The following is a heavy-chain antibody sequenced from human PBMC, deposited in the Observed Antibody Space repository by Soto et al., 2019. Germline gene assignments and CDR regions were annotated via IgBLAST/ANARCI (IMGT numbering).Heavy chain of an antibody. Sequence: GESLKISCEASGYSFSNYRIGWVRQMPGKGLEWMGIIYPGDSETRYSPSFQGQVTMSADKSTSTAYLQWNSLKATDTAIYYCVRLFRGTYCSGGTCQPYYYYGMDVWGQGTTVTVSS. CDR2: IYPGDSET. CDR3: VRLFRGTYCSGGTCQPYYYYGMDV. CDR1: GYSFSNYR. V-gene: IGHV5-51*01. D-gene: IGHD2-15*01. J-gene: IGHJ6*02.